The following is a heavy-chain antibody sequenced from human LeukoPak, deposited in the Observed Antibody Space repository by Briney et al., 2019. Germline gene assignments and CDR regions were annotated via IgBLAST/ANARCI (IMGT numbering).Heavy chain of an antibody. CDR2: IKQDGSEK. Sequence: GGSLRLSCAASGFSFSSYWMSWVRQAPGKGLEWVANIKQDGSEKYYVDSVKGRFTISRDNAKNSLYLQMNSLRAEDTAVYYCARISSGSGALTAFDIWGQGTMVTVSS. V-gene: IGHV3-7*01. J-gene: IGHJ3*02. D-gene: IGHD3-10*01. CDR3: ARISSGSGALTAFDI. CDR1: GFSFSSYW.